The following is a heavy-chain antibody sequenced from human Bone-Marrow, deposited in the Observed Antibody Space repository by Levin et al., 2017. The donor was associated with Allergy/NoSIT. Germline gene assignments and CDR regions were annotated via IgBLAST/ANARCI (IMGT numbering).Heavy chain of an antibody. D-gene: IGHD4-17*01. Sequence: PSETLSLTCTVSGGSISSSSYYWGWIRQPPGKGLEWIGSIYYSGSTYYNPSLKSRVTISVDTSKNQFSLKLSSVTAADTAVYYCARPDRGDYAEFDYWGQGTLVTVSS. CDR3: ARPDRGDYAEFDY. CDR1: GGSISSSSYY. J-gene: IGHJ4*02. V-gene: IGHV4-39*01. CDR2: IYYSGST.